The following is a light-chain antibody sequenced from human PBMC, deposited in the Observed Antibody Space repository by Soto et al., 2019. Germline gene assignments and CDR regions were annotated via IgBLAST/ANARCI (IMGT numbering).Light chain of an antibody. CDR2: RIN. J-gene: IGLJ1*01. CDR3: AAWDDSLSGYV. CDR1: SSNIGSNY. Sequence: QSVLTQPPSASGTPGQRVTISCSGSSSNIGSNYVYWYQQLPGTAPKLLIYRINQRPSGVPDRFSGSKSGTSASLAISGLRSEDEADYYCAAWDDSLSGYVFGTGTKPPS. V-gene: IGLV1-47*01.